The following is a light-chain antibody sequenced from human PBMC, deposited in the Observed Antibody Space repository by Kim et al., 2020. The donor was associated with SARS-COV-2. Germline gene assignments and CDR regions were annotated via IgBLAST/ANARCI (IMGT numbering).Light chain of an antibody. CDR1: QSVSTW. CDR2: DVS. J-gene: IGKJ2*01. V-gene: IGKV1-5*01. Sequence: LSASVVDRVTITCRASQSVSTWLAWYQQKPGKAPKVLIYDVSSVGSGVPSRFSGSGSGTEFTLTISSLQPDDFAAYYCQQYNDYYTFGQGTKLEI. CDR3: QQYNDYYT.